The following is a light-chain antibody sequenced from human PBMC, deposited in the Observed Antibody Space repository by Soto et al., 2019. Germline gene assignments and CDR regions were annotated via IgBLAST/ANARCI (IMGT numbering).Light chain of an antibody. CDR1: QSVSSN. CDR2: GAS. CDR3: HQYNNWPPTWT. J-gene: IGKJ1*01. Sequence: EIVMTQSPATLSVSPGERATLSCRASQSVSSNLAWYQQKPGQAPRLRIYGASTRATGIPARFSGSGSGTEFTLTISSRQSEDSAVYSCHQYNNWPPTWTFGQGTKVEVK. V-gene: IGKV3-15*01.